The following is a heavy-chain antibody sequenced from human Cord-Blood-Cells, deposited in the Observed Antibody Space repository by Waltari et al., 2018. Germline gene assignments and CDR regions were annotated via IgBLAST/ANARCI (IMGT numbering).Heavy chain of an antibody. CDR1: GGTYSSYA. CDR3: ARGRDYYDSSGYYPFDY. Sequence: QVQLVQSGAEGKKPWSSVKVSCKAAGGTYSSYAISWVPQAPGQGLEWMGGIIPIFGTANYAQKFQGRVTITADESTSTAYMELSSLRSEDTAVYYCARGRDYYDSSGYYPFDYWGQGTLVTVSS. D-gene: IGHD3-22*01. V-gene: IGHV1-69*01. CDR2: IIPIFGTA. J-gene: IGHJ4*02.